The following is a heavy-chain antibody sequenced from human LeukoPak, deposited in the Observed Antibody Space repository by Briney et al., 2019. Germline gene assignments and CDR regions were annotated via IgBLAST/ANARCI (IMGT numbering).Heavy chain of an antibody. CDR1: GFAFGSEA. V-gene: IGHV3-23*01. CDR3: AREVEGDDSSGYYDLFDY. CDR2: ISPGGGTT. J-gene: IGHJ4*02. Sequence: GGSLRLSCAVSGFAFGSEAMSWVRQSPARGLEWVASISPGGGTTYYADYVKGRFTISRDNSNNTLYLQMNSLRAEDTAVYYCAREVEGDDSSGYYDLFDYWGQGTLVTVSS. D-gene: IGHD3-22*01.